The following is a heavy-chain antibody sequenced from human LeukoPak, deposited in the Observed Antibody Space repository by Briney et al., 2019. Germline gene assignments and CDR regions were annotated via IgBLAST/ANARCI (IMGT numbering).Heavy chain of an antibody. CDR1: GFTFSSYS. CDR2: ISSSSSYI. J-gene: IGHJ4*02. CDR3: ATGVVPAATSFDY. V-gene: IGHV3-21*01. Sequence: PGGSLRLSCAASGFTFSSYSMNWVHQAPGKGPEWVSSISSSSSYIYYADSVKGRFTISRDNAKNSLYLQMNSLRAEDTAVYYCATGVVPAATSFDYWGQGTLVTVSS. D-gene: IGHD2-2*01.